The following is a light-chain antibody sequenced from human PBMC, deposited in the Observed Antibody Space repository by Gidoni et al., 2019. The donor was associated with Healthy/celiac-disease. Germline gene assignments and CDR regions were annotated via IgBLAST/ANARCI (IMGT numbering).Light chain of an antibody. CDR2: DAS. J-gene: IGKJ3*01. CDR1: QSISSW. Sequence: DIQMTQSPSTLSASVGDRVTITCRASQSISSWLAWYQQKPGKAPKLLIYDASSLESGVPSRFSGSGSGTEFTLTISILQPDDFAPYYRQPYNSYSFTFGPGTKVDIK. CDR3: QPYNSYSFT. V-gene: IGKV1-5*01.